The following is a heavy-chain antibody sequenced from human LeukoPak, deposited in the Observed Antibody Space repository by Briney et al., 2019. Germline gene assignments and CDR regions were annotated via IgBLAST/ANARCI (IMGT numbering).Heavy chain of an antibody. CDR2: ISSSGSTI. D-gene: IGHD6-19*01. CDR3: ARDQSSVAGTTYNWFDP. J-gene: IGHJ5*02. Sequence: GGSLRLSCAASGFTFSSYSMNWVRQAPGKGLEWVSYISSSGSTIYYADSVKGRFTISRANAKNSLYLQMNSLRAEDTAVYYCARDQSSVAGTTYNWFDPWGQGTLVTVSS. V-gene: IGHV3-48*04. CDR1: GFTFSSYS.